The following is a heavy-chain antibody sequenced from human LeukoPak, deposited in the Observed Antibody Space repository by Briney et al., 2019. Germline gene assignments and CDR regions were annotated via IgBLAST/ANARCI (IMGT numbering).Heavy chain of an antibody. Sequence: ASVKVSCKASGYTFTSYGISWVRQAPGQGLEWMGWISAYNGNTNYAQKLQGRVTMTTDISTSTAYMELGSLRSDDTAVYYCARALLSSGYFYYYYGMDVWGQGTTVTVSS. CDR3: ARALLSSGYFYYYYGMDV. D-gene: IGHD3-3*01. V-gene: IGHV1-18*01. J-gene: IGHJ6*02. CDR2: ISAYNGNT. CDR1: GYTFTSYG.